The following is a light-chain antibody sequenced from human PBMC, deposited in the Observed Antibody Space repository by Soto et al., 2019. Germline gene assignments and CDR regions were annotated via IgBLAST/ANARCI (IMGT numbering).Light chain of an antibody. Sequence: EIVLTQSPGTLSLSPGERATLSCRASQSVSSSYLAWYQQKPGQAPRLLIYGASRRATGIPDRFSGSGSGTDFTLTISRLEPEDFAVYYCQQYGSSPPYTFVQGTKLEIK. J-gene: IGKJ2*01. V-gene: IGKV3-20*01. CDR1: QSVSSSY. CDR3: QQYGSSPPYT. CDR2: GAS.